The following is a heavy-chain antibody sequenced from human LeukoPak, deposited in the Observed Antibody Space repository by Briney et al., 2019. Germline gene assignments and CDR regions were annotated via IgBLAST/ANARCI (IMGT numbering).Heavy chain of an antibody. Sequence: SETLSLTCTVSGGSINNYYWSWSRQPPGKGLEWIGYIYYSGSTNYNPSLKSRVTISVDTSKNQFSLKLSSVTAADTAVYYCAGQWASYFDYWGQGTLVTVSS. CDR2: IYYSGST. CDR1: GGSINNYY. D-gene: IGHD1-26*01. J-gene: IGHJ4*02. V-gene: IGHV4-59*01. CDR3: AGQWASYFDY.